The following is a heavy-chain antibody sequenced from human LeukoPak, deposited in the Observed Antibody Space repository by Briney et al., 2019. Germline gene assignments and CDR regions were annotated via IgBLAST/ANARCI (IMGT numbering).Heavy chain of an antibody. Sequence: AGSLRLSCAASGFTFSRYNMNWVRQAPGKGLEWVSSISSSSTYIYYADSVQGRCTISRDNAKNSLSLQVNSLRGEDTAVYFCARELYGDYGFDYWGQGTLVSVSS. V-gene: IGHV3-21*01. D-gene: IGHD4-17*01. CDR3: ARELYGDYGFDY. J-gene: IGHJ4*02. CDR1: GFTFSRYN. CDR2: ISSSSTYI.